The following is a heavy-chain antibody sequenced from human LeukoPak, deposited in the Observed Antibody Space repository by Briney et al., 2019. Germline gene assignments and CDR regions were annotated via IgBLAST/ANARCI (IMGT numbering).Heavy chain of an antibody. V-gene: IGHV3-7*05. D-gene: IGHD3-10*01. CDR2: VKQDGRAT. CDR1: GFTFSSYW. J-gene: IGHJ4*02. CDR3: AKDSYASGSHGD. Sequence: GGSLRLSCAGSGFTFSSYWMTWVRQAPGKGLEWVANVKQDGRATYYGDSVKGRFTISRDNAQNSLYPQMNSLRAEDTAVYYCAKDSYASGSHGDWGQGTLVTVSS.